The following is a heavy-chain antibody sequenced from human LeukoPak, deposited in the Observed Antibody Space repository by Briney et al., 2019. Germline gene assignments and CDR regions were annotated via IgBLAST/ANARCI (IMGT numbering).Heavy chain of an antibody. CDR3: ARALDYYYYMDV. CDR1: GFTFSSYP. Sequence: GGSLRLSCAASGFTFSSYPMNWVRQAPGKGLEWVSYISSSSSTIYYADSVKGRFTISRDNAKNSLYLQMNSLRAEDTAVYYCARALDYYYYMDVWGKGTTVTVSS. V-gene: IGHV3-48*04. J-gene: IGHJ6*03. CDR2: ISSSSSTI.